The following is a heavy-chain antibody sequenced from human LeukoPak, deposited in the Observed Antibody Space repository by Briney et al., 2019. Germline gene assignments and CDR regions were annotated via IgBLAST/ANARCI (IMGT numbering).Heavy chain of an antibody. CDR1: GGSFSGYY. Sequence: SETLSLTCAVYGGSFSGYYWSWIRQPPGKGLEWIGEINHSGSTNYNPPLKSRVTISVDTSKNQFSLKLSSVTAADTAVYYCARLVDYYDSSGYYTYGVDVWGQGTTVTVSS. CDR2: INHSGST. CDR3: ARLVDYYDSSGYYTYGVDV. D-gene: IGHD3-22*01. V-gene: IGHV4-34*01. J-gene: IGHJ6*02.